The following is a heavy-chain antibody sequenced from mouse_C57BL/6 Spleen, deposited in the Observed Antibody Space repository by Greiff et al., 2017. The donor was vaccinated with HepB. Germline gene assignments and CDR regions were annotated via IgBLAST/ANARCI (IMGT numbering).Heavy chain of an antibody. J-gene: IGHJ1*03. V-gene: IGHV1-63*01. Sequence: QVQLQQSGAELVRPGTSVKMSCKASGYTFTNYWIGWAKQRPGHGLEWIGDIYPGGGYTNYNEKFKGKATLTADKSSSTAYMQISSLTSEDSAIYYCARSSYGNYGYFDVWGTGTTVTVSS. CDR2: IYPGGGYT. CDR1: GYTFTNYW. D-gene: IGHD2-1*01. CDR3: ARSSYGNYGYFDV.